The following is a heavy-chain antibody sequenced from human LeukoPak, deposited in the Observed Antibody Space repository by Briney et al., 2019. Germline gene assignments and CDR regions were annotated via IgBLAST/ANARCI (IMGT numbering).Heavy chain of an antibody. D-gene: IGHD1-26*01. J-gene: IGHJ4*02. V-gene: IGHV4-39*07. CDR3: ARGRWISGSYYNFDC. CDR2: INYSGTT. CDR1: GASISSSSYY. Sequence: SETLSLTCSVSGASISSSSYYWGWIRQPPGKGLEWIATINYSGTTHFNPSLKSRVTISADTSNNQVSLKLNSVTAADTAVYFCARGRWISGSYYNFDCWGQGTLVTVSS.